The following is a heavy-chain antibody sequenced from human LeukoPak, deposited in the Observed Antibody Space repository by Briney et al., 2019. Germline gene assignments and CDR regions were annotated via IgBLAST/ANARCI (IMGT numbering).Heavy chain of an antibody. J-gene: IGHJ4*02. CDR2: VSPDGRTT. CDR3: ARDQLL. D-gene: IGHD1-1*01. CDR1: GFTFSSYW. Sequence: GGSLRLSCAASGFTFSSYWMHWVRQTPEKGLVWVSHVSPDGRTTTYADSVKGRFTIFRDNAKSTLYLQINGLRAEDTAVYYCARDQLLGGQGTLVTVSS. V-gene: IGHV3-74*01.